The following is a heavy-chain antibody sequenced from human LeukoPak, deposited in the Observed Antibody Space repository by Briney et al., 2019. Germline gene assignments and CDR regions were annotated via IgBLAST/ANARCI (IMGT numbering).Heavy chain of an antibody. CDR2: ISISSSYV. V-gene: IGHV3-21*01. CDR1: GFTFSSYS. J-gene: IGHJ4*02. D-gene: IGHD3-22*01. CDR3: ARGPQKNGHSSGYPGYFDY. Sequence: KPGGSLRLSCAASGFTFSSYSINWVRQAPGKGLEWVSSISISSSYVYYADSVKGRFTISRDNAKNSLYLQMNSLRAEDTAVYYCARGPQKNGHSSGYPGYFDYWGQGTLVTVSS.